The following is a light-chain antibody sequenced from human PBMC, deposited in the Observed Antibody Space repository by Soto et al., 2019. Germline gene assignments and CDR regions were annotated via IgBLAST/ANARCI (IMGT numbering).Light chain of an antibody. V-gene: IGKV3-20*01. CDR2: GAS. CDR1: QSVSSNY. J-gene: IGKJ4*01. Sequence: EIVLTQSPGTLSLSPGERATLSCRASQSVSSNYLAWYQQKPGQAPRLLIYGASSRATGIPDRFSGSGSRTDFTLTISRLEPEDFAVYYCQQYGSSPLTFGGGTKVEI. CDR3: QQYGSSPLT.